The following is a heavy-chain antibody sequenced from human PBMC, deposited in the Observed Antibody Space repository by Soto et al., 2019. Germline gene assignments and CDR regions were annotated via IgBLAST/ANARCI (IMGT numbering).Heavy chain of an antibody. Sequence: SETLSLTCTVSGGSVSSGSHYWSWIRQPPGKGLEWIGYIHYSGSTNYNPSLKSRVIISVDTSKNQFSLKLSSVTAADTAMYYCARGYYGSGSGGYYFDYWGQGTLVTVSS. CDR3: ARGYYGSGSGGYYFDY. D-gene: IGHD3-10*01. J-gene: IGHJ4*02. CDR1: GGSVSSGSHY. CDR2: IHYSGST. V-gene: IGHV4-61*01.